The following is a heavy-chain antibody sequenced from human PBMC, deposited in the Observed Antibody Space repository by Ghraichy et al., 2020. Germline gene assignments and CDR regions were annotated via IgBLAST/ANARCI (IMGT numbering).Heavy chain of an antibody. CDR1: GYTFTSYG. CDR2: ISAYNGNT. D-gene: IGHD3-22*01. J-gene: IGHJ5*02. V-gene: IGHV1-18*01. CDR3: ARDYSRYSVVTTNWFDP. Sequence: ASVKVSCKASGYTFTSYGISWVRQAPGQGLEWMGWISAYNGNTNYAQKLQGRVTMTTDTSTSTAYMELRSLRSDDTAVYYCARDYSRYSVVTTNWFDPWGQGTLVTVSS.